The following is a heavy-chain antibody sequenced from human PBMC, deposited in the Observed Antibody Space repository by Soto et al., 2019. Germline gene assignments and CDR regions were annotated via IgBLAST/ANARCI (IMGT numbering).Heavy chain of an antibody. Sequence: ASVKVSCKASGYTFTSYAMHWVRQAPGQRLEWMGWINAGNGNTKYSQKFQGRVTITRDTSASTAYMGLSSLRSEDTAVYYCAREYYDILTGLYYYYYGMDVWGQGTTVTVSS. CDR1: GYTFTSYA. CDR2: INAGNGNT. V-gene: IGHV1-3*01. J-gene: IGHJ6*02. CDR3: AREYYDILTGLYYYYYGMDV. D-gene: IGHD3-9*01.